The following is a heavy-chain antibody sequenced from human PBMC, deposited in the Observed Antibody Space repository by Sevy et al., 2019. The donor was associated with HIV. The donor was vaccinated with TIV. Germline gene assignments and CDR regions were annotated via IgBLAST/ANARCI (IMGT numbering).Heavy chain of an antibody. CDR3: ARGDGTGRCFDS. Sequence: ASVKVSCKASGYNFNNYYIHWVRQAPGQGRQWMGVINPTSSSTYYPPKFQGRVTMTRDTFTSTVSLDLSSLRSEDTAVYYCARGDGTGRCFDSWGQGTLVTVSS. D-gene: IGHD1-26*01. CDR2: INPTSSST. CDR1: GYNFNNYY. V-gene: IGHV1-46*02. J-gene: IGHJ4*01.